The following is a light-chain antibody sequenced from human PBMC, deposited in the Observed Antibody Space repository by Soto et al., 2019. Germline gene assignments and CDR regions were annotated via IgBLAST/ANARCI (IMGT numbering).Light chain of an antibody. Sequence: QSALTQPASVSGCPGQSITISCTGTSSDVGGYNYVSWYQQHPGKAPKLMIYEVSNRPSGVSNRCSGSKSGNTASLTISGLQAEDEADYYCSSYTSSSTLVFGTGTKLTVL. CDR1: SSDVGGYNY. CDR3: SSYTSSSTLV. V-gene: IGLV2-14*01. J-gene: IGLJ1*01. CDR2: EVS.